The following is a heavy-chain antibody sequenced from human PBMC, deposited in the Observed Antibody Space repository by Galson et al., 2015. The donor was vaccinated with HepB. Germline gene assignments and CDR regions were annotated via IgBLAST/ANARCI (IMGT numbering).Heavy chain of an antibody. CDR1: GDSISNDRW. Sequence: SETLSLTCAVSGDSISNDRWWSWVRQPPGEGLEWIGEAYHSGGTNYRPSLKSRVTISVDKSKNQFSLTLTSVTAADTAVYYCARAKEGRGYFDYWGQGTRVTVSS. CDR3: ARAKEGRGYFDY. D-gene: IGHD3-10*01. V-gene: IGHV4-4*02. J-gene: IGHJ4*02. CDR2: AYHSGGT.